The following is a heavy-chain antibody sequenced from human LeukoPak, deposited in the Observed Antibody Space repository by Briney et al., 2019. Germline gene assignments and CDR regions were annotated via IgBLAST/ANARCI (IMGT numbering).Heavy chain of an antibody. CDR1: GGTFSSYA. D-gene: IGHD2-15*01. CDR2: IIPIFGTA. Sequence: SVKVSCKASGGTFSSYAISWVRQAPGQGLEWMGGIIPIFGTAKYAQDFQGRVTITADESTSTAYMELSSLRSEDTAVYYCARGLGYCSGGSCPIGWGQGTLVTVSS. V-gene: IGHV1-69*01. J-gene: IGHJ4*02. CDR3: ARGLGYCSGGSCPIG.